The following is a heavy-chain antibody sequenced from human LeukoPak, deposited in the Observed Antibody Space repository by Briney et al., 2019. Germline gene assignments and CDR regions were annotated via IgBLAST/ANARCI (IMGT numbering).Heavy chain of an antibody. CDR2: IYYSGST. CDR3: ARLYSSGWY. CDR1: GGSISSSSYY. V-gene: IGHV4-39*01. Sequence: PSETLSLTCTVSGGSISSSSYYWGWLRQPPGKGLEWIGSIYYSGSTYYNPSLKSRVTISVDTSKNQFSLKLSSVTAADTAVYYCARLYSSGWYWGQGTLVTVSS. D-gene: IGHD6-19*01. J-gene: IGHJ4*02.